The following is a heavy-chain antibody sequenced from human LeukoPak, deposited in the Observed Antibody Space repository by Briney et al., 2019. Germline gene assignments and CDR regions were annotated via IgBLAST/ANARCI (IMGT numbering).Heavy chain of an antibody. CDR3: AREHYFYHMDG. V-gene: IGHV3-21*01. J-gene: IGHJ6*03. CDR1: GFTFSTYN. Sequence: GGSLRLSCAASGFTFSTYNMNWVRQAPGKGLEWVSSITSSSTYIYYADSVKGRFTISRDNAENSLYLQMNSLRVEDTAVYYCAREHYFYHMDGWGEGTTVTVSS. CDR2: ITSSSTYI.